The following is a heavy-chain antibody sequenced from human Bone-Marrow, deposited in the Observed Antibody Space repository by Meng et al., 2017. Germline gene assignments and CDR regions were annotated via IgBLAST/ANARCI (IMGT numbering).Heavy chain of an antibody. D-gene: IGHD6-13*01. Sequence: VRPVQSGAEVKKPGASVKVSCKASGYNFPDYWLHWVRRAPGQGLEWMGRIDPKSGDTHYAQRFQGRVTMTGDTSISTAYMELSGLRSDDTAMYYCARDEDISAAGKLFGDYWGQGTLVTVSS. V-gene: IGHV1-2*06. CDR1: GYNFPDYW. CDR3: ARDEDISAAGKLFGDY. CDR2: IDPKSGDT. J-gene: IGHJ4*02.